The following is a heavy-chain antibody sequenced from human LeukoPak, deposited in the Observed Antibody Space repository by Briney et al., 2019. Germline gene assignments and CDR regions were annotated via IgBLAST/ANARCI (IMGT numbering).Heavy chain of an antibody. CDR2: IIPIFGTA. D-gene: IGHD2-2*02. CDR3: ASTRDGGVPAAIDYLDYYYYMDV. Sequence: VASVKVSCKASGGTFSSYAISWVRQAPRQGLEWMGGIIPIFGTANYAQKFQGRVTITADESTSTAYMELSSLRSEDTAVYYCASTRDGGVPAAIDYLDYYYYMDVWGKGTTVTVSS. J-gene: IGHJ6*03. CDR1: GGTFSSYA. V-gene: IGHV1-69*01.